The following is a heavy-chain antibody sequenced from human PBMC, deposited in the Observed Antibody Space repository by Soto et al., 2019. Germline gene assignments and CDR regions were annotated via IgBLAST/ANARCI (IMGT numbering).Heavy chain of an antibody. CDR2: IYSGGST. CDR3: ARDSRIAAAGTVSDY. J-gene: IGHJ4*02. V-gene: IGHV3-53*04. CDR1: GFTVSSNY. Sequence: GGSLRLSCAASGFTVSSNYMSWVRQAPGKGLEWVSVIYSGGSTYYADSVKGRFTISRHNSKNTLYLQMNSLRAEDTAVYYCARDSRIAAAGTVSDYWGQGTLVTVSS. D-gene: IGHD6-13*01.